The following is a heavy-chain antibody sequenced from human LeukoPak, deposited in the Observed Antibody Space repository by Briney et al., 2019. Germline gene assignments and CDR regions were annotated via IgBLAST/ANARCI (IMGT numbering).Heavy chain of an antibody. V-gene: IGHV3-23*01. CDR2: ISGSGVST. CDR1: GFTFSSYS. D-gene: IGHD5-12*01. J-gene: IGHJ4*02. Sequence: PGGSLRLSCAASGFTFSSYSMSWVRQVPGKGLEWVSGISGSGVSTYYADSVKGQFTISRDNSKNTLYLQMNSLRAEDTAVYYCAKTAPYSGYDYGPFDYWGQGTLVTVSS. CDR3: AKTAPYSGYDYGPFDY.